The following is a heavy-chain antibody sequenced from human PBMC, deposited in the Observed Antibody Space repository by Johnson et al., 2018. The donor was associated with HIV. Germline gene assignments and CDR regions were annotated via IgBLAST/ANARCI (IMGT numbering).Heavy chain of an antibody. CDR1: GFTFSSYD. V-gene: IGHV3-13*01. D-gene: IGHD5-18*01. CDR2: IGTAGDT. CDR3: ARGRGVGRPIQKWLGAAFDI. Sequence: VQLVESGGGWVQPGGSLRLSCAASGFTFSSYDMHWVRQTTGKVLQWVSVIGTAGDTYYSGSVKGRFTISRENAKNSLYLQMNSLRAGDTAVYYCARGRGVGRPIQKWLGAAFDIWGQGTMVTVSS. J-gene: IGHJ3*02.